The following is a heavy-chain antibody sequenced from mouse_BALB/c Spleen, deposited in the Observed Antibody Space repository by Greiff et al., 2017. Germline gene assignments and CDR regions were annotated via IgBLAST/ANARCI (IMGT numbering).Heavy chain of an antibody. V-gene: IGHV1-15*01. D-gene: IGHD3-1*01. CDR3: TRSGY. CDR2: IDPGTGGT. Sequence: QVQLKQSGAELVRPGASVTLSCKASGYTFTDYEMHWVKQTPVHGLEWIGAIDPGTGGTAYNQKFKGKATLTADKSSSTAYMELRSLTSEDSAVYYWTRSGYWGQGTTLTVSS. CDR1: GYTFTDYE. J-gene: IGHJ2*01.